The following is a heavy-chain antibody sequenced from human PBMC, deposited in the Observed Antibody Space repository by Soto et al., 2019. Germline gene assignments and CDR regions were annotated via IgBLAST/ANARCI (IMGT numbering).Heavy chain of an antibody. Sequence: GSLRLSCAASGFTVSSNYMSWVRQAPGKGLEWVSVIYSGGSTYYADSVKGRFTISRDNSKDTLYLQMNSLRAEDTAVYYCARTIVFEWELDAFDIWGQGTMVTVSS. J-gene: IGHJ3*02. CDR2: IYSGGST. CDR1: GFTVSSNY. D-gene: IGHD1-26*01. V-gene: IGHV3-53*01. CDR3: ARTIVFEWELDAFDI.